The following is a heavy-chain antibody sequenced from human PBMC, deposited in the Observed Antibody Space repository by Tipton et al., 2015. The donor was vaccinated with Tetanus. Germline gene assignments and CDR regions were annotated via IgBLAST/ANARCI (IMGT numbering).Heavy chain of an antibody. CDR3: ARISLGEGAFDI. CDR2: MHYSGIT. J-gene: IGHJ3*02. Sequence: TLSLTCTVSGGSITNYYWSWIRQPPGKGLEWIGYMHYSGITSYNPSLESRVSISLDTSNNQFSLKLRSVTAADTAVYYCARISLGEGAFDIWGQGTMVTVSS. CDR1: GGSITNYY. D-gene: IGHD3-10*01. V-gene: IGHV4-59*01.